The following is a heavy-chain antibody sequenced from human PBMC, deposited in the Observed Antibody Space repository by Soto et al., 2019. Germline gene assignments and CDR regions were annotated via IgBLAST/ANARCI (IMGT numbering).Heavy chain of an antibody. Sequence: QVQLVQSGTEVKKPGASVKVSCKASGYTFLDFYIHWVRQAPGQGLEWMGFINPSGGGTTYAQQFQGRLTMTRDTSTSTVYMELITLRSEDTAFYYCARDKPFSADYWGQGTLVT. CDR3: ARDKPFSADY. J-gene: IGHJ4*02. V-gene: IGHV1-46*01. CDR1: GYTFLDFY. CDR2: INPSGGGT. D-gene: IGHD3-3*02.